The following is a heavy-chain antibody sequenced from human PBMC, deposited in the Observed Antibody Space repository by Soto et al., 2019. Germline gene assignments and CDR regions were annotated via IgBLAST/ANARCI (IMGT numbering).Heavy chain of an antibody. CDR2: INPNSGGT. CDR3: ATPSGVGNGPDYFDY. Sequence: ASVKVSCKTSGYTFTGYYIHWVRQAPGQGLEWMGWINPNSGGTNYAQKFQGRVTMTRDTSISTAYMELSRLRSDDTAVYYCATPSGVGNGPDYFDYWGQGTMVTVYS. J-gene: IGHJ4*02. CDR1: GYTFTGYY. V-gene: IGHV1-2*02. D-gene: IGHD2-8*01.